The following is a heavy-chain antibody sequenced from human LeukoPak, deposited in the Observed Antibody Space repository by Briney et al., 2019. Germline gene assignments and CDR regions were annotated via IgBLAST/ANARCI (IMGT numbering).Heavy chain of an antibody. D-gene: IGHD2-21*02. Sequence: PGGSLRPSCAAPGFTFSTYWRNWYRQAPGKGLEWVGNINQDASEINYVDSVRGRFTISRDNAKNSLHLQMNSLRAEDTAVYYCATDRDNSDWQKRFDSWGQGTLVTVSS. V-gene: IGHV3-7*01. J-gene: IGHJ4*02. CDR2: INQDASEI. CDR3: ATDRDNSDWQKRFDS. CDR1: GFTFSTYW.